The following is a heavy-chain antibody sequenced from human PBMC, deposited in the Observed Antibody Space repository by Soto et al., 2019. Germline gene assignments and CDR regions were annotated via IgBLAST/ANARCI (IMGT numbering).Heavy chain of an antibody. D-gene: IGHD2-15*01. J-gene: IGHJ3*02. CDR1: GFTFSSYA. CDR2: ISGSGGST. Sequence: RGSLRLSCAASGFTFSSYAMSWVRQAPGKGLEWVSAISGSGGSTYYADSVKGRFTISRDNSKNTLYLQMSSLRAEDTAVYYCAKDRVIVVVVADDDAFDIWGQGTMVTVSS. CDR3: AKDRVIVVVVADDDAFDI. V-gene: IGHV3-23*01.